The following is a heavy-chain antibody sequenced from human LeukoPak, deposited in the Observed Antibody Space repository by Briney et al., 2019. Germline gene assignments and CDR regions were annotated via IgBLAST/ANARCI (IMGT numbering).Heavy chain of an antibody. CDR1: GYTFTSYY. D-gene: IGHD6-6*01. CDR2: INPSGGST. J-gene: IGHJ5*02. CDR3: ATAEYSSWFDP. Sequence: ASVTVSCKASGYTFTSYYMHWVRQAPGQGLEWMGIINPSGGSTSYAQKFQGRVTMTRDTSTSTVYMELSSLRSEDTAVYYCATAEYSSWFDPWGQGTLVTVSS. V-gene: IGHV1-46*01.